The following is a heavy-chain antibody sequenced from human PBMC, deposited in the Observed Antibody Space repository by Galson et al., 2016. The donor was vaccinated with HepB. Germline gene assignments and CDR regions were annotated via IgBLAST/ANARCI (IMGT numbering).Heavy chain of an antibody. J-gene: IGHJ6*02. V-gene: IGHV3-33*08. D-gene: IGHD2-15*01. CDR1: GLTFNNYA. Sequence: SLRLSCAASGLTFNNYAMHWVRQAPGKGLEWVALIWYDGSNKHYADSVKGRFTISRDNSKNTLYLQMNSLTAEDTAVYYCARFGGSLGMDVWGQGTTVTVSS. CDR2: IWYDGSNK. CDR3: ARFGGSLGMDV.